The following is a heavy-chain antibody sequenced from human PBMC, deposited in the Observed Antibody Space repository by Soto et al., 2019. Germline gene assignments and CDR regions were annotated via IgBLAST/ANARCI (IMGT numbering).Heavy chain of an antibody. CDR3: ARCTPHLLQSNFWSGYYLSYFDY. CDR2: TNPIFGTA. D-gene: IGHD3-3*01. CDR1: GYTFTSYY. V-gene: IGHV1-46*01. J-gene: IGHJ4*02. Sequence: GASVKVSCKASGYTFTSYYMHWVRQAPGQGLEWMGITNPIFGTANYAQKFQGRVTMTADKSTSTAYMELSSLRSEDTAVYYCARCTPHLLQSNFWSGYYLSYFDYWGQGSLVTVSS.